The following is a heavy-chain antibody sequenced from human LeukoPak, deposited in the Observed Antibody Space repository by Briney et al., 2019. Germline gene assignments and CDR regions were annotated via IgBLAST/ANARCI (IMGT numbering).Heavy chain of an antibody. CDR1: GGSFGGYY. CDR3: ARGDAAMDAFDI. J-gene: IGHJ3*02. Sequence: SETLSLTCAVYGGSFGGYYWSWIRQPPGKGLEWIGEINHSGSTNYNPSLKTRVTISVDTSKNQFSLKLSSVTAADTAVYYCARGDAAMDAFDIWGQGTMVTVSS. V-gene: IGHV4-34*01. D-gene: IGHD5-18*01. CDR2: INHSGST.